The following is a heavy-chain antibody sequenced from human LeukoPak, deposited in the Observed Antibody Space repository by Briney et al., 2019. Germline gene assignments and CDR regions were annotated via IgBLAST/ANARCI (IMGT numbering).Heavy chain of an antibody. V-gene: IGHV3-64*01. J-gene: IGHJ4*02. CDR2: ISSNGGST. CDR1: GFTFSSYA. Sequence: PGGSLRLSCAASGFTFSSYAMHWVRQAPGKGLEYVSAISSNGGSTYYANSVRGRFTISRDNSKNTLYLQMGSLRAEDMAVYYCARGPIAVAGIMFDYWGQGTLVTVSS. CDR3: ARGPIAVAGIMFDY. D-gene: IGHD6-19*01.